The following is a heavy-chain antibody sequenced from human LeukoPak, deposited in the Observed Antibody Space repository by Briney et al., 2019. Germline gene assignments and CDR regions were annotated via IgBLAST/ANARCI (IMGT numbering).Heavy chain of an antibody. V-gene: IGHV4-4*02. CDR2: INHSGST. J-gene: IGHJ4*02. Sequence: SGTLSLTCAVSGGSITSSNWWTWVRQPPGKGLEWIGEINHSGSTNYNPSLKSRVTISVDTSKNQFSLKLSSVTAADTAVYYCARYPDGVIDYWGQGALVTVSS. CDR3: ARYPDGVIDY. D-gene: IGHD4-17*01. CDR1: GGSITSSNW.